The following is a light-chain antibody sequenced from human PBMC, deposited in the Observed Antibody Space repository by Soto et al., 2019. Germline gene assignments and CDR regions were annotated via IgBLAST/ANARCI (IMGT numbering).Light chain of an antibody. J-gene: IGLJ2*01. V-gene: IGLV3-1*01. Sequence: LTQPPSVSVSPGQTASITCSGAKLGDKYACWYQQKPGQSPVLVIYQDSKRPSGIPERFSGSNSGNTATLTISGTQAMDEADYYCQAWDSSTGVFGGGTKLTVL. CDR2: QDS. CDR1: KLGDKY. CDR3: QAWDSSTGV.